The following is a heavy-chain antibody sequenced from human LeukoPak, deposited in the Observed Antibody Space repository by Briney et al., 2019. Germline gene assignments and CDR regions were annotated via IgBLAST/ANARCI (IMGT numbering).Heavy chain of an antibody. D-gene: IGHD3-10*02. Sequence: GGSLRLSCATSGFTFSSYAMSWVRQAPGEGLEWVSPVSGGGGSTWYADSVKGRFTISRDNSKNTLYLQMNSLRAEDTAVYYCATYVRGDFDYWGQGTQVTVSS. CDR2: VSGGGGST. V-gene: IGHV3-23*01. J-gene: IGHJ4*02. CDR1: GFTFSSYA. CDR3: ATYVRGDFDY.